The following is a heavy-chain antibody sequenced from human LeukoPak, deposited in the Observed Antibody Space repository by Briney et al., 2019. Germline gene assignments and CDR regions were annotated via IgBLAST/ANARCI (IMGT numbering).Heavy chain of an antibody. J-gene: IGHJ4*02. V-gene: IGHV3-48*02. D-gene: IGHD6-19*01. CDR2: ISSSSSTI. Sequence: PGGSLRLSCAASGFTFSSYSMNWVRQAPGKGLEWVSYISSSSSTIYYADSVKGRFTISRDNAKNSLYLQMNSLRDEDTAVYYCAKPEKQWLTISQLDYWGQGTLVTVSS. CDR1: GFTFSSYS. CDR3: AKPEKQWLTISQLDY.